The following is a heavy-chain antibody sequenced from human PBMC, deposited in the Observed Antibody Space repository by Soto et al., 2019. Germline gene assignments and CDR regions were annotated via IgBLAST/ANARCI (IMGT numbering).Heavy chain of an antibody. Sequence: SETLSLTCTVSGGSISSGGYYWSWIRQHPGKGLEWIGYNYYSGITYYNPSLKSRVTISLDTSKNQFSLKLSSVTAADTAVYYCASNSYGYTLHDYWGQGTLVTVSS. V-gene: IGHV4-31*03. CDR3: ASNSYGYTLHDY. CDR2: NYYSGIT. CDR1: GGSISSGGYY. D-gene: IGHD5-18*01. J-gene: IGHJ4*02.